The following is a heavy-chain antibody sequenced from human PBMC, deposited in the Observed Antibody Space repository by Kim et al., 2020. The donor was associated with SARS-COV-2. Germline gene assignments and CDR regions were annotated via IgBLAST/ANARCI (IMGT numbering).Heavy chain of an antibody. J-gene: IGHJ4*02. CDR1: GGSISSSSYY. Sequence: SETLSLTCTVSGGSISSSSYYWGWIRQPPGKGLEGIGSIYYSGSTYYNPSLKSRVTISVDTSKNQFSLKLSSVTAADTAVYYCARHELKRITIFGVVIITGGFDYGGQGTLVTVSS. CDR3: ARHELKRITIFGVVIITGGFDY. V-gene: IGHV4-39*01. CDR2: IYYSGST. D-gene: IGHD3-3*01.